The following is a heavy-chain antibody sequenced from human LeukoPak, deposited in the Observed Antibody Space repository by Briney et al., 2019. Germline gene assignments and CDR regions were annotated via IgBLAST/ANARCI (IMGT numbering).Heavy chain of an antibody. J-gene: IGHJ6*02. CDR1: GFTLSDYY. V-gene: IGHV3-11*01. CDR3: AREVEDWFHPAPQRSYYGMDV. Sequence: GGSLRLSCAASGFTLSDYYMSWIRQAPGKGLEGVSYISSSGSTIYYADSVKGRFTISRDNAKISLYLQMNSLRAEDTALYYCAREVEDWFHPAPQRSYYGMDVWGQGTTVTVSS. CDR2: ISSSGSTI. D-gene: IGHD3-9*01.